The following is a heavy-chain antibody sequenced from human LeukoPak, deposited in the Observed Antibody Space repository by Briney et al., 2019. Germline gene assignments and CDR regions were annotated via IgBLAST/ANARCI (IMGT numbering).Heavy chain of an antibody. CDR2: IYPGDSDT. CDR3: ARNGIVGATKGTWFDP. Sequence: GESLKISCMGSGYDFTTYWIGWVRQMPGKGLEWMGIIYPGDSDTRYSPSFQGQVTISADKSISTAYLQWSSLKASDTAMYYCARNGIVGATKGTWFDPWGQGTLVTVSS. D-gene: IGHD1-26*01. CDR1: GYDFTTYW. J-gene: IGHJ5*02. V-gene: IGHV5-51*01.